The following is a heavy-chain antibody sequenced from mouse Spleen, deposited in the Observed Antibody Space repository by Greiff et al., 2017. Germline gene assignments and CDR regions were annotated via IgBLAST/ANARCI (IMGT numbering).Heavy chain of an antibody. CDR2: INPSTGYT. CDR1: GYTFTSYW. V-gene: IGHV1-7*01. Sequence: QVQLQQSGAELAKPGASVKMSCKASGYTFTSYWMHWVKQRPGQGLEWIGYINPSTGYTEYNQKFKDKATLTADKSSSTAYMQLSSLKSEDSAVYFCARGITTAPYYFDYWGQGTTLTVSS. J-gene: IGHJ2*01. CDR3: ARGITTAPYYFDY. D-gene: IGHD1-2*01.